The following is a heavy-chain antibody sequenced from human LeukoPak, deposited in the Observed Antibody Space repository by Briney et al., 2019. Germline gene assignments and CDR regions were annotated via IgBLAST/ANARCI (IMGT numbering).Heavy chain of an antibody. V-gene: IGHV4-34*01. Sequence: SETLSLTCAVYGGSFSGYYWSWIRQPPGKGLEWIGEINHSGSTNYNPSPTSRVTISVDTSKNQFSPKLSSVTAADTAVYYCARGRNLQWLVREVFDYWGQGTLVTVSS. CDR3: ARGRNLQWLVREVFDY. D-gene: IGHD6-19*01. CDR1: GGSFSGYY. J-gene: IGHJ4*02. CDR2: INHSGST.